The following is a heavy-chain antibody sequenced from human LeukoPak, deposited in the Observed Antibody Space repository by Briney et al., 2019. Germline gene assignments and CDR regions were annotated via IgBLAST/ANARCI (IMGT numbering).Heavy chain of an antibody. CDR2: INHSGST. Sequence: SETLSLTCAVYGGSFSGYCWSWIRQPPGKGLEWIGEINHSGSTNYNPSLKSRVTISVDTSKNQFSLKLSSVTAADTAVYYCARPFEASSSADDAFDIWGQGTMVTVSS. CDR3: ARPFEASSSADDAFDI. D-gene: IGHD6-6*01. V-gene: IGHV4-34*01. CDR1: GGSFSGYC. J-gene: IGHJ3*02.